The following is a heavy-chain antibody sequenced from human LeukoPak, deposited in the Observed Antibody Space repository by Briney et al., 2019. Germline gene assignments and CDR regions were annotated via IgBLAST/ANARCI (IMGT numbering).Heavy chain of an antibody. CDR3: ARDPDYYDSSGLGAFDI. Sequence: SETLSLTCTVSGGSISSYYWSWIRQPAGKGLEWIGRIYTSGSTNYNPSLKSRVTMSVDTSKNQFSLKLSSVTAADTAVYYCARDPDYYDSSGLGAFDIWGQGTMVTVSS. D-gene: IGHD3-22*01. CDR1: GGSISSYY. J-gene: IGHJ3*02. CDR2: IYTSGST. V-gene: IGHV4-4*07.